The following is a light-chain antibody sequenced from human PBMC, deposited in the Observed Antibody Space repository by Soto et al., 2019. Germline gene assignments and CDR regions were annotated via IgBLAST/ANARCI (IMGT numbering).Light chain of an antibody. CDR3: QQHGSSQT. CDR2: GAS. CDR1: QSVSSTY. V-gene: IGKV3-20*01. J-gene: IGKJ4*01. Sequence: EIVLTQSPGTLSLSPGERAALSCRASQSVSSTYLAWYQQKPGQAPRLLIYGASSRATGTPDRFSGSGSGTDFTLTISRLEPEDFAVYYCQQHGSSQTFGGGTKVEIK.